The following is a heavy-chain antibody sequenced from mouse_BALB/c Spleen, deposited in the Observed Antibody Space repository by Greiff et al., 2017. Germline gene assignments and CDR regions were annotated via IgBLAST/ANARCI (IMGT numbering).Heavy chain of an antibody. J-gene: IGHJ4*01. D-gene: IGHD1-1*01. CDR2: IRNKANGDTT. CDR3: ARARGKRYAMDY. V-gene: IGHV7-3*02. Sequence: EVKLMESGGGLVQPGGSLRLSCATSGFTFTDYYMSWVRQPPGKALEWLGFIRNKANGDTTEDNAAVKGRFTISRDNSQSILHLQMNTLRAEDSATDYCARARGKRYAMDYWGQGTSVTVSS. CDR1: GFTFTDYY.